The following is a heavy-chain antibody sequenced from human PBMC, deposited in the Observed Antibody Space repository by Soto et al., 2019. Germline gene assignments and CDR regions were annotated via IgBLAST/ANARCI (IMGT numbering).Heavy chain of an antibody. D-gene: IGHD3-22*01. V-gene: IGHV3-33*01. J-gene: IGHJ3*02. CDR3: ARRPYDSSGLGAFDI. CDR1: GFTFSSYG. CDR2: IWYDGSNK. Sequence: ESGGGVVQPGRSLRLSCAASGFTFSSYGMHWVRQAPGKGLEWVAVIWYDGSNKYYADSVKGRFTISRDNSKNTLYLQMNSLRAEDTAVYYCARRPYDSSGLGAFDIWGQGTMVTVSS.